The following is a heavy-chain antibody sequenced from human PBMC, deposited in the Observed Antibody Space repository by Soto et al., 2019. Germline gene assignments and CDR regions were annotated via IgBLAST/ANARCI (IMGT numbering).Heavy chain of an antibody. Sequence: EVQLVESGGGLVEPGGSLRLSCAASGLTFTNAWMNWVRQAPGKGLEWVARIRSRTDGGTTDYAAPVKGRFTISRDDSKNTLSLQMNSLQTEDTAVYYCTTYKRIAPADRDHSYYGMDVWGQGTTVTVSS. D-gene: IGHD6-13*01. V-gene: IGHV3-15*07. CDR3: TTYKRIAPADRDHSYYGMDV. J-gene: IGHJ6*02. CDR1: GLTFTNAW. CDR2: IRSRTDGGTT.